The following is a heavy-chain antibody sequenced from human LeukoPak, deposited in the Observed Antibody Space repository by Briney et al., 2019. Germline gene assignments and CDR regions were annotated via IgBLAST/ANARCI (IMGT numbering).Heavy chain of an antibody. CDR1: GGSISNYY. V-gene: IGHV4-59*01. Sequence: PSEPLSLTCTVSGGSISNYYWSWIRQPPGKGLEWIGYISYSGSTNYNPSLKSRVTISVDTSKNQFSLKLSSVTAADTAVYYCARLSATVTTIFDYWGQGTLVTVSS. J-gene: IGHJ4*02. CDR3: ARLSATVTTIFDY. D-gene: IGHD4-17*01. CDR2: ISYSGST.